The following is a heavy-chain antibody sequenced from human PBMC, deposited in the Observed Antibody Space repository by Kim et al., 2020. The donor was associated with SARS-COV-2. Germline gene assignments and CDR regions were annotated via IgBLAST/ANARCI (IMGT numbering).Heavy chain of an antibody. Sequence: ASVKVSCKTSGYTFTSYSMNWVRQAPGQGLEWLGWINTNTGNPTYAQGFTGRFVFSLDTSVSTAYLQISSLNADDTAVYYCARGFRIAAAGTLGYWGQGALDTIPS. CDR3: ARGFRIAAAGTLGY. D-gene: IGHD6-13*01. J-gene: IGHJ4*02. V-gene: IGHV7-4-1*02. CDR2: INTNTGNP. CDR1: GYTFTSYS.